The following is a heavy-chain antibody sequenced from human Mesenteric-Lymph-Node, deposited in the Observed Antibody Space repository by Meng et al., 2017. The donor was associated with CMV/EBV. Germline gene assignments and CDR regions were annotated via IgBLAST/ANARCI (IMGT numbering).Heavy chain of an antibody. V-gene: IGHV3-74*01. CDR2: INDDGSST. CDR1: GFTFSSHW. J-gene: IGHJ4*02. CDR3: ATERPLSTSFDY. D-gene: IGHD6-25*01. Sequence: AALMTSCASSGFTFSSHWMHWVRQGPGKGVVWVSLINDDGSSTNYADCVKGRFTISRDNAKNTLYRQMNSLRVEDTAVYYGATERPLSTSFDYWGQGTLVTVSS.